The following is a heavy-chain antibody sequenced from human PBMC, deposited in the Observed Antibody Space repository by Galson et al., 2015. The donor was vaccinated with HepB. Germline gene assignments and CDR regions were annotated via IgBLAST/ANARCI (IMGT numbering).Heavy chain of an antibody. CDR2: ISSSSSYI. V-gene: IGHV3-21*01. CDR1: GFTFSSYS. Sequence: SLRLSCAASGFTFSSYSMNWVRQAPGKGLEWVSSISSSSSYIYYADSVKGRFTISRDNAKNSLYLQMNSLRAEDTAVYYCARDPIAAAGRFDYWGQGTLVTVSS. J-gene: IGHJ4*02. CDR3: ARDPIAAAGRFDY. D-gene: IGHD6-13*01.